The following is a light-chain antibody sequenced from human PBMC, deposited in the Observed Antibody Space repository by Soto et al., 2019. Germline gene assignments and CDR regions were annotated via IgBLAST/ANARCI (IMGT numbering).Light chain of an antibody. V-gene: IGKV3-20*01. CDR1: QSVSNNY. J-gene: IGKJ1*01. Sequence: ETVFTQSPGTLSLSPGERATLSCRASQSVSNNYLAWYQQNPGQAPRLLIYGASNRATGIPDRFSGSGSGTDFTLTISRLEPEDFAVYYCQQYGTSGTFGQGTKVDIK. CDR3: QQYGTSGT. CDR2: GAS.